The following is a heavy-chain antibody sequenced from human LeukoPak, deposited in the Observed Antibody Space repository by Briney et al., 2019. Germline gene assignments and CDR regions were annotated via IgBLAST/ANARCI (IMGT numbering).Heavy chain of an antibody. Sequence: GGPLRLSCGASGFTFSSYSMNGVRQSPGKGLEWFSSISSSSSYIYYADSVKGRFTISRDNAKSSLYLQMNSLRAEDTAVYYCARGGAHYWYFDLWGRGTLVTVSS. D-gene: IGHD3-16*01. V-gene: IGHV3-21*01. J-gene: IGHJ2*01. CDR3: ARGGAHYWYFDL. CDR1: GFTFSSYS. CDR2: ISSSSSYI.